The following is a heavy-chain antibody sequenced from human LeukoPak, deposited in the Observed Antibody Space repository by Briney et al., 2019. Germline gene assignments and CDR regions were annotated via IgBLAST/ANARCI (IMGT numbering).Heavy chain of an antibody. D-gene: IGHD3-22*01. V-gene: IGHV4-38-2*02. CDR1: GYSISSGYY. CDR2: IYHSGST. J-gene: IGHJ5*02. CDR3: ARGPSGYVNWFDP. Sequence: SETLSLTCTVSGYSISSGYYWGWIRQPPGKGLEWIGSIYHSGSTYYNPSLKSRVTISVDTSKNQFSLKLSSVTAADTAVYYCARGPSGYVNWFDPWGQGTLVTVSS.